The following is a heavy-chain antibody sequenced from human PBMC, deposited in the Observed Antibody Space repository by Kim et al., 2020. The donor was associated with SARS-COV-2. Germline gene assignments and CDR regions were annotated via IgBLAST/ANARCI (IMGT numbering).Heavy chain of an antibody. CDR2: IQQDGSEK. J-gene: IGHJ3*02. D-gene: IGHD3-22*01. Sequence: GGSLRLSCAASGFTFSNYWMTWVRQAPGKGLEWVANIQQDGSEKYYADSVRGRFTISRDNAKNSLYLQMNSLRAEDTAVYYCARDRHYYDSSGYYANAFDIWGQVTMVTVSS. CDR3: ARDRHYYDSSGYYANAFDI. CDR1: GFTFSNYW. V-gene: IGHV3-7*03.